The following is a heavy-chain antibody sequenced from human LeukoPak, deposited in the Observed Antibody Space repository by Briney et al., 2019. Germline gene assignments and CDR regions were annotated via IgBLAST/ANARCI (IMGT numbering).Heavy chain of an antibody. J-gene: IGHJ4*02. Sequence: ASVKVSCKASGYTFTGYYMHWVRQAPGQGLEWMGWINPNSGGTNYAQRFQGRVTMTRDTSISTAYMELSRLRSDGTAAYYCASAYCSGGRCYSPPDYWGQGTLVTASS. V-gene: IGHV1-2*02. CDR3: ASAYCSGGRCYSPPDY. CDR2: INPNSGGT. CDR1: GYTFTGYY. D-gene: IGHD2-15*01.